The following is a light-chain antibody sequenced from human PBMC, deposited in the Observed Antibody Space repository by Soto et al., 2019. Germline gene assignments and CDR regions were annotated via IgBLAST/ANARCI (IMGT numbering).Light chain of an antibody. V-gene: IGLV2-8*01. CDR1: SSDVGGYNY. CDR2: EVN. CDR3: SSHAGSKRV. Sequence: VLTQPPSASGSPGQSVTISCTGTSSDVGGYNYVSWYQQHPGKAPKLMIYEVNKRPSGVPDRFSGSKSGNTASLTVSGLQAEDEGDYYCSSHAGSKRVFGTGTKVTVL. J-gene: IGLJ1*01.